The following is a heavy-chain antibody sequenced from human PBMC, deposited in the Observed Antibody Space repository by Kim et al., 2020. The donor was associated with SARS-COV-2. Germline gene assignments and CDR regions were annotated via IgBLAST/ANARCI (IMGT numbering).Heavy chain of an antibody. Sequence: SETLSLTCAVYGGSFSGFYWSWIRQPPGKGLEWIGEINHSGNTNSNPSLKSRVTISVDTSKNQFSLKLSSVTAADTAVYYCARGPGSRVAAAGRWFDPWGQGVLVTVSS. CDR1: GGSFSGFY. CDR2: INHSGNT. D-gene: IGHD6-13*01. CDR3: ARGPGSRVAAAGRWFDP. V-gene: IGHV4-34*01. J-gene: IGHJ5*02.